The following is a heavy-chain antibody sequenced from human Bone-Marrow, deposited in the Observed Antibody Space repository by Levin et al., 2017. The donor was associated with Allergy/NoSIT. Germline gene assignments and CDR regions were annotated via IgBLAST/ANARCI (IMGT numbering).Heavy chain of an antibody. CDR2: IYHSGST. J-gene: IGHJ6*03. CDR1: GGSISTTGQH. CDR3: ARVIVVVPTAKYMDV. Sequence: SETLSLTCTVSGGSISTTGQHWSWIRQHPGKGLEWIGYIYHSGSTNYNPSLKSRLTMSVDTSKNQFSLNLTSVTAADTAVYYCARVIVVVPTAKYMDVWGKGTAVTVSS. V-gene: IGHV4-31*03. D-gene: IGHD2-2*01.